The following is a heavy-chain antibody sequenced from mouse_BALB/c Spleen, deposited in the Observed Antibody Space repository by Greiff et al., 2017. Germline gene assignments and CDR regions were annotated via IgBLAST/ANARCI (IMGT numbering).Heavy chain of an antibody. CDR3: ATHQGPYAMDY. D-gene: IGHD3-2*02. J-gene: IGHJ4*01. V-gene: IGHV1-74*01. Sequence: QVQLKQPGAELVRPGASVKLSCKASGYTFTSYWMNWVKQRPEQGLEWIGRIDPYDSETHYNQKFKDKAIMTVDKSSSTAYMQLSSLTSEDSAVYYCATHQGPYAMDYWGQGTSVTVSS. CDR2: IDPYDSET. CDR1: GYTFTSYW.